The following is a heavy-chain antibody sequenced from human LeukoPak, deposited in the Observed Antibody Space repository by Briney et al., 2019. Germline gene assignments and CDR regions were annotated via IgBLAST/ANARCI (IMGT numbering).Heavy chain of an antibody. V-gene: IGHV4-59*08. J-gene: IGHJ4*02. D-gene: IGHD5-18*01. CDR3: ARTVDTAMAHDY. Sequence: SETLSLTCTVSGGSISSYYWSWIRQPPGKGLEWIGYIYYSGSTNYNPSLKSRVTISVDTSKNQFSLKLSSVAAADTAVYYCARTVDTAMAHDYWGQGTLVTVSS. CDR2: IYYSGST. CDR1: GGSISSYY.